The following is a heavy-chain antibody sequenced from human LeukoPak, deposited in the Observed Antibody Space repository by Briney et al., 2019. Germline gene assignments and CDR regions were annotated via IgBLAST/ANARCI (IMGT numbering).Heavy chain of an antibody. V-gene: IGHV3-23*01. CDR1: GFTFSSYA. CDR2: ISGSGGST. D-gene: IGHD1-26*01. J-gene: IGHJ4*02. Sequence: PGGSLRLSCAASGFTFSSYAMTWVRQAPGKGLEWVSAISGSGGSTYYADSVKGRFTISRDNSKNTLYLQMNSLRAEDTAVYYCAKVSVYKWELLHHHYFDYWGQGTLVTVSS. CDR3: AKVSVYKWELLHHHYFDY.